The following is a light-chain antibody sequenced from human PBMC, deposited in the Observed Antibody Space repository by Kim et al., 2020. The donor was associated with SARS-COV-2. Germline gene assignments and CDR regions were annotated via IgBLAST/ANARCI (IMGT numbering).Light chain of an antibody. CDR1: SGNIASNY. J-gene: IGLJ3*02. Sequence: NFMLTQPHSVSESPGKTVTISCTRSSGNIASNYMQWYQQRPGSAPTIVIYEDTQRPSGVPDRFSGSIDSSSNSASLTISELKTEDEADYYCQSYDNTNQVVGGGTQLTVL. V-gene: IGLV6-57*04. CDR2: EDT. CDR3: QSYDNTNQV.